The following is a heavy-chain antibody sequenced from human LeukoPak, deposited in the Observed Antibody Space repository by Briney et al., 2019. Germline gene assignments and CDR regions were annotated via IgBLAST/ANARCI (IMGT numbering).Heavy chain of an antibody. CDR1: GYTFTSYG. Sequence: ASVKVSCKASGYTFTSYGISWVRQAPGQGLEWMGWISAYNGNTNYAQKLQGRVTMTTDTSTSTAYMELRSLRSDDTAVYYCVRDGSYYVHEVWFDPWGQGTLVTVSS. D-gene: IGHD1-26*01. J-gene: IGHJ5*02. CDR3: VRDGSYYVHEVWFDP. V-gene: IGHV1-18*01. CDR2: ISAYNGNT.